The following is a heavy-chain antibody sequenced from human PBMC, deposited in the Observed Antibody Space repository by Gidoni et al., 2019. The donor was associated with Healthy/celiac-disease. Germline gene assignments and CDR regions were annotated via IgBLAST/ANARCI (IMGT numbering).Heavy chain of an antibody. CDR1: GGSISSSSYY. J-gene: IGHJ4*02. V-gene: IGHV4-39*01. Sequence: VSGGSISSSSYYWGWIRQPPGKGLEWIGSIYYSGSTYYNPSLKSRVTISVDTSKNQFSLKLSSVTAADTAVYYCARRAPEGYFDYWGQGTLVTVSS. CDR2: IYYSGST. CDR3: ARRAPEGYFDY.